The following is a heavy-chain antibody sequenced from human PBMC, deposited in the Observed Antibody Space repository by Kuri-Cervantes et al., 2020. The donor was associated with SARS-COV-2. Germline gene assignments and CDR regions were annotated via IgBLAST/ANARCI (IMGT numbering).Heavy chain of an antibody. CDR2: INPNSCGT. J-gene: IGHJ5*02. CDR3: ARDPTGYCSGGSCYLGSWFDP. CDR1: GYTFTGYY. Sequence: ASVKVSRKASGYTFTGYYMHWVRQAPGQGLEWMGWINPNSCGTNYAQKFQGRVTMTRDTPISTAYMEPRKLRSDDAAVYYCARDPTGYCSGGSCYLGSWFDPWGQGTLVTVSS. V-gene: IGHV1-2*02. D-gene: IGHD2-15*01.